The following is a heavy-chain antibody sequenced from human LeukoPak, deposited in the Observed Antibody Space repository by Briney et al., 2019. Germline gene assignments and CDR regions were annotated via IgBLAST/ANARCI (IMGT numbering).Heavy chain of an antibody. V-gene: IGHV3-23*01. J-gene: IGHJ4*02. Sequence: GGSLRLSCAASGFTFSRYSMSWVRQAPGKGLEWVAGLDDTGGRTYYTDSVKGRFSTSRDNPKNTVNLQMTGLRAEDTAVYYCVKGINSQDLFSRGEWGQGTLVTVSS. CDR1: GFTFSRYS. CDR3: VKGINSQDLFSRGE. CDR2: LDDTGGRT. D-gene: IGHD2-21*01.